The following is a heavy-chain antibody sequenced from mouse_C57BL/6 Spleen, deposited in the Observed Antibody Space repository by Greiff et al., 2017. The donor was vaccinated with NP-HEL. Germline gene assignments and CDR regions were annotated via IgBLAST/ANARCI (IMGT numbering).Heavy chain of an antibody. J-gene: IGHJ4*01. D-gene: IGHD3-2*02. CDR3: AREGGSSGYYAMDY. V-gene: IGHV1-39*01. CDR2: INPNYGTT. CDR1: GYSFTDYK. Sequence: VQLQQSGPELVKPGASVKISCKASGYSFTDYKMNWVKQSNGKSLEWIGVINPNYGTTSYNQKFKGKATLTADQSSSTAYMQLNSLTSEDSAVYYCAREGGSSGYYAMDYWGQGTSVTVSS.